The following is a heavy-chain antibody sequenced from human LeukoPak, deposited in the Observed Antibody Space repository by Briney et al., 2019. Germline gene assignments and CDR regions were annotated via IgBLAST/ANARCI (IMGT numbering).Heavy chain of an antibody. J-gene: IGHJ3*01. V-gene: IGHV6-1*01. Sequence: SQTLSLTCAVSGYSVSSNSADWNWFRQSPSRGLEWLGRTYYRSKWNNEYAVSVKRRITISADTSKNQFSLQLRCVTPKDTAVYYWARGYGIGYEDVWGQGTMVTVSS. D-gene: IGHD5-12*01. CDR2: TYYRSKWNN. CDR3: ARGYGIGYEDV. CDR1: GYSVSSNSAD.